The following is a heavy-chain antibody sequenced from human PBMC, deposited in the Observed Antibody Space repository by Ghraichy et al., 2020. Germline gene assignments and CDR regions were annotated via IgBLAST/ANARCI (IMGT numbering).Heavy chain of an antibody. CDR2: INHSGST. D-gene: IGHD1-7*01. CDR3: ARHILNGYNWNYEDAFDI. CDR1: GGSFSGYY. V-gene: IGHV4-34*01. Sequence: SETLSLTCAVYGGSFSGYYWSWIRQPPGKGLEWIGEINHSGSTNYNPSLKSRVTISVDTSKNQFSLKLSSVTAADTAVYYCARHILNGYNWNYEDAFDIWGQGTMVTVSS. J-gene: IGHJ3*02.